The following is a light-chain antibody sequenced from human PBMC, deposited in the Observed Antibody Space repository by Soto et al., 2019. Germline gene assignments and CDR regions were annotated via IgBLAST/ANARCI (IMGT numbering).Light chain of an antibody. CDR1: RSISDW. J-gene: IGKJ1*01. Sequence: DIKMTQSPSTLSASVGDRVTITCRASRSISDWLAWYQQKPGKAPELLIFDASSLKSGVPSRFSGSGSGAEFTLTISRLQPDDVATYYCLQYSSHSWTFGQGTKVDIK. V-gene: IGKV1-5*01. CDR2: DAS. CDR3: LQYSSHSWT.